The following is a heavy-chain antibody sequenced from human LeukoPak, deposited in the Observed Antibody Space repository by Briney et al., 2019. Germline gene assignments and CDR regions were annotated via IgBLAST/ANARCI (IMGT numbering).Heavy chain of an antibody. Sequence: PSETLSLTCTVSGGPISNYFWSWIRQPPGKGLEWIGYIYFAGRTNYNAPLKRRVTTSIDTSENQFPLQLTSVTAADTAVYYCARAVGSVGSLLGYYYYYMDVWGRGTTVTVSS. CDR2: IYFAGRT. CDR1: GGPISNYF. J-gene: IGHJ6*03. V-gene: IGHV4-59*01. CDR3: ARAVGSVGSLLGYYYYYMDV. D-gene: IGHD1-26*01.